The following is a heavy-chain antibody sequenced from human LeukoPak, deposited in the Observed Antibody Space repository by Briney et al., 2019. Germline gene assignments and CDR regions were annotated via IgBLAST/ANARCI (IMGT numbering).Heavy chain of an antibody. J-gene: IGHJ4*02. Sequence: GGSLRLSCAASGFTVSNIHISLVRQAPGKGLEWVSFLCGGGARYYPDSVKGRFTISRDSSKNTLYLQINSLTADDTAVYYCASPYNNSWYGLGYWGQGTLVTVSS. V-gene: IGHV3-53*01. CDR3: ASPYNNSWYGLGY. D-gene: IGHD6-13*01. CDR1: GFTVSNIH. CDR2: LCGGGAR.